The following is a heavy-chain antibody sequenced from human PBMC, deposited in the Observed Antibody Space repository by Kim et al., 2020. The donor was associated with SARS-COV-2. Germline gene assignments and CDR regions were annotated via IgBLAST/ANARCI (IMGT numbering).Heavy chain of an antibody. Sequence: GGSLRLSCAASGFTFSSYGMHWVRQAPGKGLEWVAVISYDGSNKYYADSVKGRFTISRDNSKNTLYLQMNSLRAEDTAVYYCAKDGGYNSYYYYGMDVWG. J-gene: IGHJ6*01. CDR1: GFTFSSYG. CDR3: AKDGGYNSYYYYGMDV. D-gene: IGHD1-20*01. CDR2: ISYDGSNK. V-gene: IGHV3-30*18.